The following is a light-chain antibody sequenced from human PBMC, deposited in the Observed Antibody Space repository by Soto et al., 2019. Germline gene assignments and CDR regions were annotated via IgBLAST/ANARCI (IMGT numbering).Light chain of an antibody. V-gene: IGKV3-15*01. Sequence: ETVMTQSPGTLSVSLGERATLSCRASQSVSIHLAWYQQKPGQAPRLLMYGASTRATGVPATFTGSGSGTEFTLTISSLQSEDFAVYYCQQYNNWPPITFGQGTRLEIK. CDR3: QQYNNWPPIT. CDR1: QSVSIH. J-gene: IGKJ5*01. CDR2: GAS.